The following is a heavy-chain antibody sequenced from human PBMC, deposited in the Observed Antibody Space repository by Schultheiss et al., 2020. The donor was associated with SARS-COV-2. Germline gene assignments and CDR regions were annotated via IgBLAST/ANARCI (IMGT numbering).Heavy chain of an antibody. Sequence: SETLSLTCTVSGGSISSGSYYWSWIRQPPGKGLEWIGYIYYSGSTNYNPSLKSRVTISVDTSKNQFSLKLSSVTAADTAVYYCASLPIAAAGTVDYWGQGTLVTVSS. CDR2: IYYSGST. J-gene: IGHJ4*02. CDR3: ASLPIAAAGTVDY. D-gene: IGHD6-13*01. CDR1: GGSISSGSYY. V-gene: IGHV4-61*01.